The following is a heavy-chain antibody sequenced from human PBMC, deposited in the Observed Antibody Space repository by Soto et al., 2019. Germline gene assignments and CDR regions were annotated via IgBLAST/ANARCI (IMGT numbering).Heavy chain of an antibody. CDR2: IYYSGST. CDR1: GGSISSSSYY. D-gene: IGHD2-15*01. V-gene: IGHV4-39*01. CDR3: ARRPNIVVEADYYYYGMDV. J-gene: IGHJ6*02. Sequence: QLQLQESGPGLVKPSETLSLTCTVSGGSISSSSYYWGWIRQPPGKGLEWIGSIYYSGSTYYNPSLKSRVTISVDTSKNQFPLQRSSVTAADTAVYYCARRPNIVVEADYYYYGMDVWGQGTTVTVSS.